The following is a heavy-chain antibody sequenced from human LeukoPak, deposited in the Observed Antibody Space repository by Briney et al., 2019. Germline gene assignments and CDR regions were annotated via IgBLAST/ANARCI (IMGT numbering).Heavy chain of an antibody. CDR3: ARETSLAGFASGLGFNY. J-gene: IGHJ4*02. Sequence: PSETLSLTCTVSGGSISSYYWSWIRQPAGKGLEWTGLIYTSGSTNYNPSLKSRVTMSIDTSKNQFSLMLTSVTAADTATYYCARETSLAGFASGLGFNYSGQGILVTVSS. D-gene: IGHD6-19*01. V-gene: IGHV4-4*07. CDR2: IYTSGST. CDR1: GGSISSYY.